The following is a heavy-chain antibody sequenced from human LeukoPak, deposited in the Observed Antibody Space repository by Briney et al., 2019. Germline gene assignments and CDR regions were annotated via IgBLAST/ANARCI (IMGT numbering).Heavy chain of an antibody. V-gene: IGHV3-21*01. CDR2: ISSSSSYI. CDR3: ASLDGDYVFDY. D-gene: IGHD4-17*01. CDR1: GFTFSSYS. J-gene: IGHJ4*02. Sequence: PGGSLRLSCAASGFTFSSYSMNWVRQAPGKGLEWVSSISSSSSYIYYADSVKGRSTISRDNAKNSLYLQMNSLRAEDTAVYYCASLDGDYVFDYWGQGTLVTVSS.